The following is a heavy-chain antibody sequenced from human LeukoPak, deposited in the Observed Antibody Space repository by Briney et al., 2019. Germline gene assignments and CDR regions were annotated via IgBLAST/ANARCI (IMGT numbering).Heavy chain of an antibody. V-gene: IGHV3-11*01. Sequence: PGGSLRLSCAASGFTFSDYYMSWVRQAPGKGLEWVSYISSSGSTIYYADSVKGRFTISRDNAKNSLYLQMNSLRAEDTAVYYCARDQYNWNRLDYWGQGTLVTVSS. CDR1: GFTFSDYY. J-gene: IGHJ4*02. CDR3: ARDQYNWNRLDY. CDR2: ISSSGSTI. D-gene: IGHD1-20*01.